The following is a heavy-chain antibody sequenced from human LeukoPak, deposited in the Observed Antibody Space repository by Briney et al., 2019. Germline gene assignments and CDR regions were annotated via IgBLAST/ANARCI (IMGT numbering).Heavy chain of an antibody. J-gene: IGHJ3*02. CDR3: AKDIRGDIVVVVAGTGAFDI. Sequence: DRSLRLSCAASGFTFDDYAMHWVRQAPGKGLEWVSGISWNSGSIGYADSVKGRFTISRDNAKNSLYLQMNSLRAEVTALYYCAKDIRGDIVVVVAGTGAFDIWGQGTMVTVSS. D-gene: IGHD2-15*01. V-gene: IGHV3-9*01. CDR2: ISWNSGSI. CDR1: GFTFDDYA.